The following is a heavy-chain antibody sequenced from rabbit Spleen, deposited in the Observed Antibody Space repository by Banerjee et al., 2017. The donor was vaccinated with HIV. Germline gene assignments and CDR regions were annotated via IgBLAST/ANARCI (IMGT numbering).Heavy chain of an antibody. CDR1: GLDFSSNYW. V-gene: IGHV1S40*01. Sequence: QSLEESGGDLVKPGASLTLTCKASGLDFSSNYWICWVRQAPGKGPEWIACIGAGVSYTACYATWAKGRFTISKTSSTTVTLQMTSLTAADTATYFCARSAAYYTYVYTGYGYAPDAFDPWGPGTLVTVS. D-gene: IGHD6-1*01. CDR2: IGAGVSYTA. J-gene: IGHJ2*01. CDR3: ARSAAYYTYVYTGYGYAPDAFDP.